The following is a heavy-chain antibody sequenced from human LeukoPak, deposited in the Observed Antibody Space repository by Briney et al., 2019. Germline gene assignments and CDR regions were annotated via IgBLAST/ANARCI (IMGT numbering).Heavy chain of an antibody. J-gene: IGHJ6*02. CDR3: AKALRDSSGFYIYYGMDV. CDR2: ITWNSRIV. Sequence: QAEGSLRLSCAASGFTFDDYAMYWVRQAPGKGLEWVSGITWNSRIVAYADSVKGRFTISRDNAKNSLYLQMNSLRAEDTALYYCAKALRDSSGFYIYYGMDVWGQGTTVTVAS. CDR1: GFTFDDYA. D-gene: IGHD3-22*01. V-gene: IGHV3-9*01.